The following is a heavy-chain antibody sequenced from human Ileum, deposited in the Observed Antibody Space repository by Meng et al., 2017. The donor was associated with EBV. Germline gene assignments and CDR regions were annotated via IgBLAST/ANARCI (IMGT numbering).Heavy chain of an antibody. V-gene: IGHV4-4*02. CDR2: MSDSGIT. CDR1: GGSISVINW. CDR3: AKNGEKYFEY. Sequence: QAQLQESGPGLVNPSGTLSLTCAVSGGSISVINWWSWVRQSPEKGLEWIGEMSDSGITHYNPSLKSRVTISADKSNNQFSLKLTSVTSADTAVYFCAKNGEKYFEYWGQGTLVT. J-gene: IGHJ4*02.